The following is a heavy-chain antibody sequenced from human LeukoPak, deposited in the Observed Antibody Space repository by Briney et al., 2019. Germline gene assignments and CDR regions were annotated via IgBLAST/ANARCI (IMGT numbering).Heavy chain of an antibody. CDR1: GFTFSRYS. D-gene: IGHD2-2*01. Sequence: GGSLRLSCAASGFTFSRYSMNWVRQAPGKGLEWVSSISYSSSSKYYADSVKGRVTISRDNAKNSLYLQMNSLRAEGTAVYYCARPYCSSTSCYWYFDYWGQGTLVTVSS. J-gene: IGHJ4*02. CDR3: ARPYCSSTSCYWYFDY. CDR2: ISYSSSSK. V-gene: IGHV3-48*04.